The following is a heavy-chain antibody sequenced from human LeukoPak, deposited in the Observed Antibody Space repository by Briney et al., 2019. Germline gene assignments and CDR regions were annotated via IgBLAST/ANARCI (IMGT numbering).Heavy chain of an antibody. CDR2: INSDGSST. D-gene: IGHD3-3*01. V-gene: IGHV3-74*01. J-gene: IGHJ4*02. CDR3: ARGPSYDFWSGYSDY. Sequence: GGSLRLSCAASGFTFSSYWMHWVRQTPGKGLVWVARINSDGSSTSNADSVKGRFTISRDNAKNTLYLQMNSLRAEDTAVYYCARGPSYDFWSGYSDYWGQGTLVTVSS. CDR1: GFTFSSYW.